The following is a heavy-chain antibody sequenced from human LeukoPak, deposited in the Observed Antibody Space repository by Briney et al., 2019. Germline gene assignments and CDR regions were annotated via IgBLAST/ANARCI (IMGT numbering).Heavy chain of an antibody. CDR3: ARVAGKGSRDDAFDI. CDR2: ISYDGSNK. V-gene: IGHV3-30*04. Sequence: PGRSLRLSCAASGFTFSSYAMHWVRQAPGKGLEWVAVISYDGSNKYYADSVKGRFTISRDNSKNTLYLQMNSLRAEDTAVYYCARVAGKGSRDDAFDIWGQGTMVTVSS. D-gene: IGHD6-13*01. CDR1: GFTFSSYA. J-gene: IGHJ3*02.